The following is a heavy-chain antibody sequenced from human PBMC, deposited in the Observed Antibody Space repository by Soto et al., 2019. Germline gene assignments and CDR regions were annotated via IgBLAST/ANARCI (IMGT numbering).Heavy chain of an antibody. J-gene: IGHJ3*02. Sequence: ASVKVSCKASGYTFTDYYMNWVRQAPGQGLEWMGWINPNSGGTNYAQKFQAWGTMTRDTSISTVYMELSRLTSDDTAVYYCARAYYDFWSGSGANDAFDIWGQGTMVTVSS. CDR2: INPNSGGT. V-gene: IGHV1-2*04. D-gene: IGHD3-3*01. CDR1: GYTFTDYY. CDR3: ARAYYDFWSGSGANDAFDI.